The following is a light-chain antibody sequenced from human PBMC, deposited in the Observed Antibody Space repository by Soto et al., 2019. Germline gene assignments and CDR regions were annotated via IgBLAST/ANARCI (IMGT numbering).Light chain of an antibody. J-gene: IGLJ2*01. CDR1: SSNIGSHS. CDR3: PAWDDSLNSVV. CDR2: SNN. Sequence: QSVLTQPPSASGTPGQRVTISCSGSSSNIGSHSVNWYQQLPGTAPKLLIYSNNQRPSGVPDRFSGSKSGTSVSLAISGPQSEDEADYYCPAWDDSLNSVVLGGGTKLTVL. V-gene: IGLV1-44*01.